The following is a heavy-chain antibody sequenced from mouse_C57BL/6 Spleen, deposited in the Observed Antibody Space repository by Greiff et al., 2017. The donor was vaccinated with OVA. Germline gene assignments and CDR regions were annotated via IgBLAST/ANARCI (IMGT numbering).Heavy chain of an antibody. Sequence: VQLQQSGPELVKPGASVKISCKASGYTFTDYYMNWVKQSHGKSLEWIGDINPNNGGTSYNQKFKGKATLTVDKSSSTAYMELRSLTSEDSAVDYCARVRDWYFDVWGTGTTVTVSA. CDR3: ARVRDWYFDV. J-gene: IGHJ1*03. V-gene: IGHV1-26*01. CDR2: INPNNGGT. D-gene: IGHD3-2*02. CDR1: GYTFTDYY.